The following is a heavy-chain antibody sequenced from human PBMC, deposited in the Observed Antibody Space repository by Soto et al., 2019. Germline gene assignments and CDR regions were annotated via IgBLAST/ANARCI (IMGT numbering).Heavy chain of an antibody. J-gene: IGHJ5*02. CDR1: GYIFTGYY. D-gene: IGHD3-22*01. CDR2: FNPNSGGT. Sequence: QVQLVQSGAEVKKPGASVKVSCKASGYIFTGYYMHWLRQAPGQGLEWMGWFNPNSGGTKYAQKFQGRVTMTNDTSINTAYMELSGLISDDTAVSYCARGDFDSSANYYAGCFDPCGPGTLVTVSS. V-gene: IGHV1-2*02. CDR3: ARGDFDSSANYYAGCFDP.